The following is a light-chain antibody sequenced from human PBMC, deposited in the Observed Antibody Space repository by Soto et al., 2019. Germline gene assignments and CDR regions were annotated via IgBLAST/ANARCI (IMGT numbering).Light chain of an antibody. J-gene: IGKJ5*01. CDR3: QQSFSTPIT. CDR2: APS. Sequence: DIQMTQSPSSLSASVGDRVTITCRASQSISSYLNWYQQKPGRAPKLLISAPSSLQTGVPPRFSGSGSGTDFTLTISSLQPEDFATYYCQQSFSTPITFGQGTRLEIK. V-gene: IGKV1-39*01. CDR1: QSISSY.